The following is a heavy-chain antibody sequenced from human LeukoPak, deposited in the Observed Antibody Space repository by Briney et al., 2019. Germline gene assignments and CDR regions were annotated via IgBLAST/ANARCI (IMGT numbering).Heavy chain of an antibody. CDR1: GGSISSYY. CDR3: ARDGRDGYNSPPFDY. J-gene: IGHJ4*02. CDR2: IYTSGST. Sequence: SETLSLTCTVSGGSISSYYWSWIRQPAGKGLEWIGRIYTSGSTNYNPSLKSRVTMSVDTSKNQFSLKLSSVTGADTAVYYCARDGRDGYNSPPFDYWGQGTLVTVSS. D-gene: IGHD5-24*01. V-gene: IGHV4-4*07.